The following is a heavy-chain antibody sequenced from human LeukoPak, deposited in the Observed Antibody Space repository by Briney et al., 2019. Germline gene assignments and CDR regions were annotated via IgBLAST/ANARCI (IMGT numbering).Heavy chain of an antibody. CDR3: ARERVVATIGPKGLDY. CDR2: IIPIFGIA. CDR1: GGTFSSYA. D-gene: IGHD5-12*01. J-gene: IGHJ4*02. Sequence: GASVKVSCKASGGTFSSYAISWVRQAPGQGLEWMGRIIPIFGIANYAQKFQGRVTITADKSTSTAYMELSSLRSEDTAVYYCARERVVATIGPKGLDYWGQGTLVTVSS. V-gene: IGHV1-69*04.